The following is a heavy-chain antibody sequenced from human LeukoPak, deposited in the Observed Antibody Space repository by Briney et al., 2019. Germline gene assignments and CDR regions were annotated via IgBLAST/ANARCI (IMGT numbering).Heavy chain of an antibody. Sequence: GGSLRLSCAASGFTFSSYGMHWVRQAPGKGLEWVAVISYDGSNKYYADSVKGRFTISRDNSKNTLYLQMNSLRAEDTAVYYCAKDLADYGDYVGLDYWGQGTLVTVSS. J-gene: IGHJ4*02. CDR1: GFTFSSYG. CDR2: ISYDGSNK. D-gene: IGHD4-17*01. CDR3: AKDLADYGDYVGLDY. V-gene: IGHV3-30*18.